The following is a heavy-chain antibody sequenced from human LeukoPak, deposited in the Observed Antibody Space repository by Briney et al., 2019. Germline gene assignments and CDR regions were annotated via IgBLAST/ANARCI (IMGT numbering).Heavy chain of an antibody. J-gene: IGHJ6*02. CDR2: IKYDGSDI. CDR1: GFVFSTYW. CDR3: AREAGHGMDV. Sequence: GGSLRLSCAASGFVFSTYWMSWVRQAPGKGLEWVANIKYDGSDIFYADSVKGWFTISRDNTRESLFLQMNSLRAGDTAVYYCAREAGHGMDVWGQGTTVTVSS. V-gene: IGHV3-7*01. D-gene: IGHD6-19*01.